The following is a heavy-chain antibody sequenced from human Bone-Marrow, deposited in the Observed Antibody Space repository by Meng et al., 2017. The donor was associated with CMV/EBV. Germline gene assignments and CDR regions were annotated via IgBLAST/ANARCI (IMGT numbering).Heavy chain of an antibody. CDR2: TRNKANSYTT. V-gene: IGHV3-72*01. Sequence: GGSLRLSCAASGFTFSDHYMDWVRQAPGKGLEWVGRTRNKANSYTTEYAASVKGRFTISRDNSKNALYLQMNSLRAEDTAVYYCAKDRALSGTWYFDYWGQGALVTVSS. CDR3: AKDRALSGTWYFDY. D-gene: IGHD1-26*01. J-gene: IGHJ4*02. CDR1: GFTFSDHY.